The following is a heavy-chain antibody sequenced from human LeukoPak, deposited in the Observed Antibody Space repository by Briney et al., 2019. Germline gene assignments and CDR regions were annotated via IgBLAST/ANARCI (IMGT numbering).Heavy chain of an antibody. CDR1: GVSFSGYY. CDR3: ARGSSLAYYYYYYCMDV. CDR2: INHGGST. Sequence: PSETLSLTCAAYGVSFSGYYWSWIRQPPGKGLEWIGEINHGGSTNYNPSPKSRVTISVDTSKNQFSLKLSSVTAADTAVYYCARGSSLAYYYYYYCMDVWGKGTTVTVSS. J-gene: IGHJ6*03. V-gene: IGHV4-34*01. D-gene: IGHD6-6*01.